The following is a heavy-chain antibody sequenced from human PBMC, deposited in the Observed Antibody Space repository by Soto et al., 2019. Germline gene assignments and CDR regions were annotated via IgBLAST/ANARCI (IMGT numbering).Heavy chain of an antibody. CDR2: ISAYNGNT. CDR1: GYTFTSDG. CDR3: ARVGEDYYDSSGYFPGNGMDV. V-gene: IGHV1-18*01. Sequence: ASVTVSCKASGYTFTSDGISLVRQAPGQGLEWMGWISAYNGNTNYAQKLQGRVTMTTDTSTSTAYMELRSLRSDDTAVYYCARVGEDYYDSSGYFPGNGMDVWGQGTTVTVSS. D-gene: IGHD3-22*01. J-gene: IGHJ6*02.